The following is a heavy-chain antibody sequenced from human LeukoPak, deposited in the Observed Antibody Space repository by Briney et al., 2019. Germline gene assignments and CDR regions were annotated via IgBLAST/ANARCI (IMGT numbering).Heavy chain of an antibody. D-gene: IGHD5-24*01. CDR1: EFSFSNYW. J-gene: IGHJ4*02. Sequence: GGSLRLSCAASEFSFSNYWMSWVPQAPGKGLERVAHTNKDGSRQYYVDSVKGRFTISGDKAKNSLYLQMNSLRVEDTAVYYCARDYKYAFDNWGQGTLVTVPS. CDR2: TNKDGSRQ. CDR3: ARDYKYAFDN. V-gene: IGHV3-7*01.